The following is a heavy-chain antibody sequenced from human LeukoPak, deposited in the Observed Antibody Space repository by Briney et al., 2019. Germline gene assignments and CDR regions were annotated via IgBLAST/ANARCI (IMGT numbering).Heavy chain of an antibody. V-gene: IGHV4-4*07. CDR3: ARGGRIGYVDY. J-gene: IGHJ4*02. CDR1: GGSISSYY. D-gene: IGHD3-16*01. Sequence: SETLSLTCTVSGGSISSYYWSWIRQPAGKGLEWIGRIYTGGSTNYNPSLKSRVTISVDKSKNQFSLKLSSVTAADTAVYYCARGGRIGYVDYWGQGTLVTVSS. CDR2: IYTGGST.